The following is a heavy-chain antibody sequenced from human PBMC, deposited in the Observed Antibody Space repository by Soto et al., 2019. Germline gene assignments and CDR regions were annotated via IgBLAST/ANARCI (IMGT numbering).Heavy chain of an antibody. CDR2: ISSNSGTT. CDR1: GFTVNNYA. Sequence: GGSLRLSCAASGFTVNNYAMRGVHQAPGKGLAWVSAISSNSGTTYYADSVKGRFTVSRDNSKNTLYLQMSTLRADDTAVYYCAKPPPRSSNLYIWGQGTRVTVS. CDR3: AKPPPRSSNLYI. J-gene: IGHJ4*02. V-gene: IGHV3-23*01. D-gene: IGHD3-16*01.